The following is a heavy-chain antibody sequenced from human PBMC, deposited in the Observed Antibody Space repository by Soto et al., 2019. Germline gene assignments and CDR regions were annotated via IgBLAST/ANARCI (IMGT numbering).Heavy chain of an antibody. J-gene: IGHJ5*02. CDR3: ARGPSTIATTGPWFDP. CDR1: GYTFTSYG. Sequence: AAVKVSCKASGYTFTSYGICWVRQAPGHRLEWMGWITAANGDTKYSPKFQGRLIITTDTSTSTAYMELRSLTSDDTAVYYCARGPSTIATTGPWFDPWGQGSLLTASS. CDR2: ITAANGDT. D-gene: IGHD1-26*01. V-gene: IGHV1-18*04.